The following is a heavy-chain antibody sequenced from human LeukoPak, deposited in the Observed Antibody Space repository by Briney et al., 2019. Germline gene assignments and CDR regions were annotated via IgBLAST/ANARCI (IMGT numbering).Heavy chain of an antibody. V-gene: IGHV4-34*01. CDR2: INHSGST. Sequence: PSETLSLTCAVYGGSFGGSYWSWIRQPPGKGLEWIGEINHSGSTNYNPSLKSRVAISVDTSKNQFSLKLSSVTAADTAVYYCARGSLAVAGTTAIDYWGQGTLVTVSS. CDR3: ARGSLAVAGTTAIDY. D-gene: IGHD6-19*01. CDR1: GGSFGGSY. J-gene: IGHJ4*02.